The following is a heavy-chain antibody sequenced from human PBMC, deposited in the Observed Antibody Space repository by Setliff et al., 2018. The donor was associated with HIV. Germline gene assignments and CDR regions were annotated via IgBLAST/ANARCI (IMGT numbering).Heavy chain of an antibody. J-gene: IGHJ5*02. CDR2: FDPEDGET. V-gene: IGHV1-24*01. D-gene: IGHD2-15*01. CDR1: GYTLTELS. CDR3: ATGRGYCSGGSCYSFRISISWSDP. Sequence: ASVKVSCKVSGYTLTELSMHWVRQAPGKGLEWMGGFDPEDGETIYAQKFQGRVTMTEDTSTDTAYMELSSLRSEDTAVYYCATGRGYCSGGSCYSFRISISWSDPWGQGTLVTVSS.